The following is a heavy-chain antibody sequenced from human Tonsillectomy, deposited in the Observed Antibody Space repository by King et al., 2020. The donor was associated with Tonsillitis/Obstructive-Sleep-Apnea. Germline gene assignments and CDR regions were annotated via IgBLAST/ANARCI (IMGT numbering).Heavy chain of an antibody. D-gene: IGHD5-12*01. CDR1: GFTFSSYA. J-gene: IGHJ4*02. CDR3: AKGYRGYRGYGWGNRHFDY. V-gene: IGHV3-23*04. CDR2: ISGSGGST. Sequence: VQLVESGGGLVQPGGSLRLSCAASGFTFSSYAMSWVRQAPGKGLEWVSAISGSGGSTYYADSVKGRFTISRDNSKNTLYLQMNSLRAEDTAVHYCAKGYRGYRGYGWGNRHFDYWGQGTLVTVSS.